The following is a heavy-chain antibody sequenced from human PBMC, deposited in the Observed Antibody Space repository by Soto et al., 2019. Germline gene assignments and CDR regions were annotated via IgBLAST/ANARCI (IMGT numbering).Heavy chain of an antibody. D-gene: IGHD6-13*01. CDR3: ARGFIAAAQRYYYYGMDV. J-gene: IGHJ6*04. Sequence: PSETLSLTCAVYGGSFSGYYWSWIRQPPGKGLEWIGEINHSGSTNYNPSLKSRVTISVDTSKNQFSLKLSSVTAADTAVYYCARGFIAAAQRYYYYGMDVWGKGTTVTVSS. CDR2: INHSGST. V-gene: IGHV4-34*01. CDR1: GGSFSGYY.